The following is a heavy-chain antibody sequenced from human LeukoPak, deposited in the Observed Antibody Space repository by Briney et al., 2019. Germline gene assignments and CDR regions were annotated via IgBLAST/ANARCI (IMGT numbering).Heavy chain of an antibody. CDR1: GLTLSNYW. D-gene: IGHD5-12*01. CDR3: AKDINSVATTESNYYYYGMDV. J-gene: IGHJ6*02. V-gene: IGHV3-74*03. Sequence: GSLRLSCAASGLTLSNYWMHWVRQAPGKGLVWVSRMNYDGSSTTYADSVKGRFTISRDNAKNTLYLQMNSLRAEDTALYYCAKDINSVATTESNYYYYGMDVWGQGTTVTVSS. CDR2: MNYDGSST.